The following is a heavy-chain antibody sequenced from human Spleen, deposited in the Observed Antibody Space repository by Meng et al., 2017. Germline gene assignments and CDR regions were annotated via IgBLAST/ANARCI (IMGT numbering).Heavy chain of an antibody. Sequence: GESLKISCAASGFTFSSYAMHWVRQAPGKGLEYVSAISSNGGSTYYANSVKGRFTISRDNSKNTLYLQMGSLRAEDMAVYYCARGLHYGDYPPPPPDYWGQGTLVTVSS. V-gene: IGHV3-64*01. CDR3: ARGLHYGDYPPPPPDY. D-gene: IGHD4-17*01. CDR2: ISSNGGST. CDR1: GFTFSSYA. J-gene: IGHJ4*02.